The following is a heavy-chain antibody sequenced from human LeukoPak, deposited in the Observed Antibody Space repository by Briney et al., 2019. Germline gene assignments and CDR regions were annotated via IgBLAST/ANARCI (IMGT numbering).Heavy chain of an antibody. CDR1: GGSISSYY. Sequence: SETLSLTCTVSGGSISSYYWSWIRQPPGKGLEWIGYIYYSGSTNYNPSLKSRVTISVDTSKNQFSLKLSSVTAADTAVYYCARWSRRFGELRFDYWGQGTLVTVSS. V-gene: IGHV4-59*12. CDR2: IYYSGST. CDR3: ARWSRRFGELRFDY. D-gene: IGHD3-10*01. J-gene: IGHJ4*02.